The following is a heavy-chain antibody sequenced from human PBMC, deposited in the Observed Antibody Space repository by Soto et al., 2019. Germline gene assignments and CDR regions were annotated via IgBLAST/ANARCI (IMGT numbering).Heavy chain of an antibody. CDR2: LWYDGRNK. Sequence: QVLLVQSGGGVVQPGRSLRLSCATSGFTFSNYGMHWVRQAPGKGLERVAVLWYDGRNKYYVDSVKGRFTISRDNSEKTVYLQMNSLRAEDTAVYYCARDSARDGYPDVWGQGTLVTVSS. CDR1: GFTFSNYG. D-gene: IGHD5-12*01. V-gene: IGHV3-33*01. J-gene: IGHJ4*02. CDR3: ARDSARDGYPDV.